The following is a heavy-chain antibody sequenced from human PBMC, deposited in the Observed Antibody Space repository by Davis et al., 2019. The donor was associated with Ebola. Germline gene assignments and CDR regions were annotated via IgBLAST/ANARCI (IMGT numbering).Heavy chain of an antibody. V-gene: IGHV3-48*02. CDR2: ISSSSSTI. CDR1: GFTFSSYS. J-gene: IGHJ6*02. D-gene: IGHD3-3*01. Sequence: GGSLRLSCAASGFTFSSYSMNWVRQAPGKGLEWVSYISSSSSTIYYADSVEGRFTISRDNAKNSLYLQMNSLRDEDTAVYYCARVPLEWLSHLYYYYGMDVWGQGTTVTVSS. CDR3: ARVPLEWLSHLYYYYGMDV.